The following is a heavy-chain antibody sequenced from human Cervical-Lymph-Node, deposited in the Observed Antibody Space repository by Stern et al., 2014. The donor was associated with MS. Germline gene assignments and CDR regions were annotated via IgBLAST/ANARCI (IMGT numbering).Heavy chain of an antibody. V-gene: IGHV5-51*01. J-gene: IGHJ4*02. CDR2: IYPGDSDT. D-gene: IGHD6-19*01. Sequence: VQLVESGAEVKKPGESLKISCKGSGYSFTTYWIGWVRQMPGKGLEWMGIIYPGDSDTRYSPSFQGQVTISADKSINTAYLQWSSLKASDTAMYYCARPNFDSSGWYVGDSWGQGTLVTVSS. CDR1: GYSFTTYW. CDR3: ARPNFDSSGWYVGDS.